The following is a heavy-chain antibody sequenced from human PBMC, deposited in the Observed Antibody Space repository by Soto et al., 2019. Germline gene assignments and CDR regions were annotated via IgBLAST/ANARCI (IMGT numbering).Heavy chain of an antibody. CDR2: IYYSGST. CDR3: ARHYFVDPSFEWFQPYYYYYGMDV. V-gene: IGHV4-39*01. CDR1: GGSISSSSYY. D-gene: IGHD3-3*01. J-gene: IGHJ6*02. Sequence: PSETLSLTCTVSGGSISSSSYYWGWIRQPPGKGLEWIGSIYYSGSTYYNPSLQSRVTISVDTSKNQFSLKLSSVTAADTAVYYCARHYFVDPSFEWFQPYYYYYGMDVWGQGTTVTVSS.